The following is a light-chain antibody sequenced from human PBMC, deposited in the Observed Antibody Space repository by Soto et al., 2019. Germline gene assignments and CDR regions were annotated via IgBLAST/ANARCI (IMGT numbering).Light chain of an antibody. Sequence: QLVLTQPASVSGSPGQSITISCTGTSSDIGTYNYVSWYQQHPGKAPKLMLYEVSNRPSGVSNRFFGSKSGNTASLTISGLQAEDEADYFCNSYTSSSTLDVFGTGTKLTVL. CDR3: NSYTSSSTLDV. CDR2: EVS. CDR1: SSDIGTYNY. V-gene: IGLV2-14*01. J-gene: IGLJ1*01.